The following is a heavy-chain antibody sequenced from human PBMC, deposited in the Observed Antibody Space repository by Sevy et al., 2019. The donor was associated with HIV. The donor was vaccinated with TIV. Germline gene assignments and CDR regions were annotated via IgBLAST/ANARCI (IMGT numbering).Heavy chain of an antibody. Sequence: GGSLRLSCAASGFTFSSYAMHWVRQAPGKGLEWVAVISYDGSNKDYANSVKGRFTISRDNSKNTLYLQMNSLRAEDTAVYYCARDGPGFEYYYDSSGYSGTFDIWGQGTMVTVSS. D-gene: IGHD3-22*01. J-gene: IGHJ3*02. CDR3: ARDGPGFEYYYDSSGYSGTFDI. CDR2: ISYDGSNK. CDR1: GFTFSSYA. V-gene: IGHV3-30-3*01.